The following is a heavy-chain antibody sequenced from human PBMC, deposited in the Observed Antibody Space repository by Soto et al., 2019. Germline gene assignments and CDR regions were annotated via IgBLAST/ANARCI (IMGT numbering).Heavy chain of an antibody. Sequence: PGGSLRLSCAASGFTFSSYWMSWVRQAPGKGLEWVANIKQDGSEKYYVDSVKGRFTISRDNAKNSLYLQMNSLRADDTAVYYCAKGGVGGGGVYGSGSPNFDYWGQGTLVTVPS. J-gene: IGHJ4*02. CDR3: AKGGVGGGGVYGSGSPNFDY. V-gene: IGHV3-7*01. CDR1: GFTFSSYW. CDR2: IKQDGSEK. D-gene: IGHD3-10*01.